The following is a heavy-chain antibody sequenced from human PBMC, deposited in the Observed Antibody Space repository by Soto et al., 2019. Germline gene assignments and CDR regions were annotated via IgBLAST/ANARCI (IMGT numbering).Heavy chain of an antibody. V-gene: IGHV1-69*06. D-gene: IGHD3-10*01. CDR3: AGGYMVRGGDAWFDT. CDR2: IIPLFVTT. CDR1: EGTFSSHA. J-gene: IGHJ5*02. Sequence: QVQLEQSGAEVKKPGSSVKVSCKASEGTFSSHAISWVRQAPEEGLEWMGGIIPLFVTTNYAQKFQGRVTITADKSTSTVFMELISLTSEDTAIYYCAGGYMVRGGDAWFDTWGQGTLVAVSS.